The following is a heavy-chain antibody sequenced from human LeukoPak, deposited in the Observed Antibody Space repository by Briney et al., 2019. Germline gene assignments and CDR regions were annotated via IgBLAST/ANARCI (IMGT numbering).Heavy chain of an antibody. CDR2: ISYDASYK. CDR3: ARGAKQLLFARGRRIVS. V-gene: IGHV3-30*10. Sequence: GKSLRLSCAASGFTFSSYAMHWVRQAPGKGPEWVAVISYDASYKYYTDSVRGRFTVSRDSSKNTLYLQMHSLRPEDTAVYYGARGAKQLLFARGRRIVSWRRGTLVTVSS. D-gene: IGHD6-13*01. CDR1: GFTFSSYA. J-gene: IGHJ4*02.